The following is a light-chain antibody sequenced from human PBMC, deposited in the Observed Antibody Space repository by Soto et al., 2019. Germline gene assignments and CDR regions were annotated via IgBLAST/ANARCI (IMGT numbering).Light chain of an antibody. CDR1: SSDVGGYNY. CDR2: DVS. V-gene: IGLV2-14*01. CDR3: SSFTRSTPTYV. Sequence: VRTQPGCVCGSLGQSITIPCTGSSSDVGGYNYVSWHQQHPGKAPKLIISDVSHRPSGVSSRFSGSKSGNTASLIISGLQAEDEADYYCSSFTRSTPTYVFGTGTKVTVL. J-gene: IGLJ1*01.